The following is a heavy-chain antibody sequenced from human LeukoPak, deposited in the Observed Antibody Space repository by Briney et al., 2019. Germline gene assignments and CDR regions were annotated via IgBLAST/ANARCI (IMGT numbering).Heavy chain of an antibody. V-gene: IGHV3-23*01. Sequence: GGSLRLSCAASGFTFSSYAMTWVRQAPGKGPEWGSGISGSGGSTHYADSVKGRFTISRDNSKNAVFLQMNNLRAEDTAVYYCATDGGRWWIQLWPAHTYFDSWGQGTLVTVSS. CDR2: ISGSGGST. D-gene: IGHD5-18*01. CDR1: GFTFSSYA. J-gene: IGHJ4*02. CDR3: ATDGGRWWIQLWPAHTYFDS.